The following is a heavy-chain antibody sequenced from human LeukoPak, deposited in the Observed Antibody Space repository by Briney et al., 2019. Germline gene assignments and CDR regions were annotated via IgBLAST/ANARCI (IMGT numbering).Heavy chain of an antibody. J-gene: IGHJ4*02. CDR2: IKSKTDGGTT. CDR1: GFTFSNAW. V-gene: IGHV3-15*07. Sequence: PGGSLRLSCAASGFTFSNAWMNWVRQAPGKGLEWVGRIKSKTDGGTTDYAAPVKGRFTISRDDSKNTLYLQMNSLKTEDTAVYYCTTERLLYGDYSFDYWGQGTLVTVSS. D-gene: IGHD4-17*01. CDR3: TTERLLYGDYSFDY.